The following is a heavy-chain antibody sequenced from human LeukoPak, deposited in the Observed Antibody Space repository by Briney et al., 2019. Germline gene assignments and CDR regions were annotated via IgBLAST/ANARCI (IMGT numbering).Heavy chain of an antibody. J-gene: IGHJ4*02. CDR2: INSDGSSI. CDR1: GFTFSNYW. V-gene: IGHV3-74*01. CDR3: TRERNIGWYHDY. Sequence: GGSLRLSCAASGFTFSNYWMHWVRQAPGKGLVWVSRINSDGSSISYADSVKGRFTISRDNAKNTLYLQMNSLRAEDTAVYFCTRERNIGWYHDYWGQGTLVTVSS. D-gene: IGHD6-19*01.